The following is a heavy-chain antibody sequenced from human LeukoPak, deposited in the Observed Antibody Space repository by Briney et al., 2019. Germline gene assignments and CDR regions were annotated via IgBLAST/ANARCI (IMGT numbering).Heavy chain of an antibody. J-gene: IGHJ4*02. CDR3: ASVKDSVSSDY. D-gene: IGHD1-26*01. CDR2: ISGSGGST. Sequence: GGSLRLSCTASGFTFGDYAMSWVRQAPGKGLEWVSAISGSGGSTYYADSVKGRFTISRDNSKNTLYLQMNSLRAEDTAVYYCASVKDSVSSDYWGQGTLVTVSS. CDR1: GFTFGDYA. V-gene: IGHV3-23*01.